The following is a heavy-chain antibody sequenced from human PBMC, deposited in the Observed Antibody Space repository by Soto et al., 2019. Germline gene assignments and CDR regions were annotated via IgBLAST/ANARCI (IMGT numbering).Heavy chain of an antibody. CDR1: GFSFSTYD. V-gene: IGHV3-30*04. J-gene: IGHJ4*02. CDR3: ARVRFSGYARFDY. D-gene: IGHD5-12*01. Sequence: GXLRLSCAASGFSFSTYDMHWVRHTPGKGLEWVAVISYDGRKKDYADSVKGRFTISRDNSKNTLYLQMNSLRAEDTAMYYCARVRFSGYARFDYWGQGTLVTVSS. CDR2: ISYDGRKK.